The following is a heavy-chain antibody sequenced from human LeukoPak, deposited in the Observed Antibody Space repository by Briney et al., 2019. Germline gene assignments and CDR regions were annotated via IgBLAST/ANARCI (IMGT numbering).Heavy chain of an antibody. CDR2: IHKSGNT. CDR3: ARLVAAATGNCFDP. Sequence: TSETLSLTCTVSGGSISGSSYYWAWIRQPPGKGLEWIGRIHKSGNTYYTASLKSRVTISVDTSKNRFSLKLTSATATDTAVYYCARLVAAATGNCFDPWGQGTLVTVSS. CDR1: GGSISGSSYY. J-gene: IGHJ5*02. V-gene: IGHV4-39*01. D-gene: IGHD6-13*01.